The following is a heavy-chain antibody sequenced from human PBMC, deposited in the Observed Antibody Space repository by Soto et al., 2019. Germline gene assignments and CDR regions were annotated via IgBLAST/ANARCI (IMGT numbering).Heavy chain of an antibody. Sequence: QVQLQESGPGLVKPSETLSLTCTVSGGSVSSGSYYWSWIRQPPGKGLEWIGYIYYSGSTIYNPSLKSRVPISVDTSKNQFSLKLSSVTAADTAVYYCARAYDSSGYYWGYFDYWGQGTLVTVSS. CDR1: GGSVSSGSYY. V-gene: IGHV4-61*01. CDR3: ARAYDSSGYYWGYFDY. J-gene: IGHJ4*02. D-gene: IGHD3-22*01. CDR2: IYYSGST.